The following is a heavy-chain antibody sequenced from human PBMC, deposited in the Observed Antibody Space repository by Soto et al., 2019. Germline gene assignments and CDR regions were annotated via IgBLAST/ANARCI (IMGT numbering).Heavy chain of an antibody. CDR2: IIPIFGTA. D-gene: IGHD6-13*01. V-gene: IGHV1-69*13. CDR3: ARGGAAAGGHSYWFDP. CDR1: GGTFSSYA. J-gene: IGHJ5*02. Sequence: GASVKVSCKASGGTFSSYAISWVRQAPGQGLEWMGGIIPIFGTANYAQKFQGRVTITADESTSTAYMELSSLRSEDTAVYYCARGGAAAGGHSYWFDPWGQGTLVTVSS.